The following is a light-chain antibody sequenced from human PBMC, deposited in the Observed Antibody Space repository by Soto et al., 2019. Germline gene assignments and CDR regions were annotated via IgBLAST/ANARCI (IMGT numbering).Light chain of an antibody. CDR3: SSFTSASTRI. Sequence: QSALTQPASVSGSPGQSISIPCTGTSSDIGAFNFVSWYQQHPGKAPKVLIYGVTNRPSGVDYRFSGSKSGNPASLIIYGLRPEDEADYYCSSFTSASTRILGTGTKLTVL. V-gene: IGLV2-14*03. CDR2: GVT. J-gene: IGLJ1*01. CDR1: SSDIGAFNF.